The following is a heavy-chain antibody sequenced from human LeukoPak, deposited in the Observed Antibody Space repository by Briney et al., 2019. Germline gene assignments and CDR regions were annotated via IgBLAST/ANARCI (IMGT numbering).Heavy chain of an antibody. V-gene: IGHV3-74*01. J-gene: IGHJ4*02. CDR1: GFTFSSYA. D-gene: IGHD3-22*01. Sequence: GGSLRLSCAASGFTFSSYAMSWVRQAPGKGLVWVSRINSDGSSTTHADSVKGRFTISRDNAKDTLYLQMNSLRAEDTAVYYCARGYFDSSGYPYLGYWGQGTLVTVSS. CDR3: ARGYFDSSGYPYLGY. CDR2: INSDGSST.